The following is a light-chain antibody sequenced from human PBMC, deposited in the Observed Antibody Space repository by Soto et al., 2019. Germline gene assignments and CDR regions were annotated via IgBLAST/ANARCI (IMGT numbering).Light chain of an antibody. CDR2: EVT. CDR1: SGDIGSYNR. J-gene: IGLJ2*01. CDR3: SSYTSKSSLI. V-gene: IGLV2-14*01. Sequence: QSALTQPASVSGSPGQSITISCTGTSGDIGSYNRVSWYQQHPGKAPKLIIYEVTDRPSGVSNRSSGSKSGNTASLTISGLQAEDEAEYYCSSYTSKSSLIFGGGTKLTVL.